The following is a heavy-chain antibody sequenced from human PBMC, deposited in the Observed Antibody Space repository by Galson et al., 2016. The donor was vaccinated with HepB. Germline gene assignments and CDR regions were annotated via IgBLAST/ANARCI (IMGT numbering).Heavy chain of an antibody. V-gene: IGHV3-9*01. J-gene: IGHJ4*02. CDR2: ISWNSGII. D-gene: IGHD3-16*01. CDR3: VSGVMRGGAASGCGYSLDY. CDR1: GFTFDDYV. Sequence: SLRLSCAASGFTFDDYVMHWVRQGPGKGLEWVSTISWNSGIIDYTDAVEGRFTISRDNAKNSLYLQMNSLSVEETALYYCVSGVMRGGAASGCGYSLDYWGQGTLVTVSS.